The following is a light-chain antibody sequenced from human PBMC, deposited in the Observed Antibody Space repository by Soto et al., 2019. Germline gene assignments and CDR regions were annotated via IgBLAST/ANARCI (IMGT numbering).Light chain of an antibody. CDR1: QSVSSSY. J-gene: IGKJ2*01. V-gene: IGKV3-20*01. CDR3: QQYGSSSLYT. Sequence: EIVLTQSPATLSLSPGERATLSCRASQSVSSSYLGWYQQKPGQAPRLLIYGASSRATGIPDRFSGSGSGTDFTLTISRLDPEDFAVYYCQQYGSSSLYTFGQGTKLEIK. CDR2: GAS.